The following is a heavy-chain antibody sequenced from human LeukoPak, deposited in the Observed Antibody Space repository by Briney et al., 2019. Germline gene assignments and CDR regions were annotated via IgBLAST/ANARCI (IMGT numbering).Heavy chain of an antibody. D-gene: IGHD6-13*01. CDR2: ISYDGSNK. CDR3: ASSRYSGSWALN. CDR1: GFTFSSYA. V-gene: IGHV3-30-3*01. Sequence: GGSLRLSCAASGFTFSSYAMHWVRQAPGKGLEWVAVISYDGSNKYYADSVKGRFTISRDNSKNTLYLQMNSLRAEDTAVYYCASSRYSGSWALNWGQGTLVTVSS. J-gene: IGHJ4*02.